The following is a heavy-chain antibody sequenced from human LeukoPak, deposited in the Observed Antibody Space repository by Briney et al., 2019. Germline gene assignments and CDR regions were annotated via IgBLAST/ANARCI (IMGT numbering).Heavy chain of an antibody. V-gene: IGHV1-2*02. Sequence: ASVKVSCTASGYTFTGCYMHWVRHAPGQGHELMGWINPNSGGTNYAQKFQGRATMTRDTSISTAYMELSRLRSDDTAVYDCARDSGSGSYFDYWGQGTLVTVSS. CDR1: GYTFTGCY. J-gene: IGHJ4*02. D-gene: IGHD1-26*01. CDR3: ARDSGSGSYFDY. CDR2: INPNSGGT.